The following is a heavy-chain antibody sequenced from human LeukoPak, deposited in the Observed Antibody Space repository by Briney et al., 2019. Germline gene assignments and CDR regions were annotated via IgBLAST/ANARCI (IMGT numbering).Heavy chain of an antibody. J-gene: IGHJ4*02. V-gene: IGHV3-7*04. Sequence: GSLRLSCAASGFTFSSYWMSWVRQAPGKRLEWVANIKQDGSEKYYVDSVKGRFTVSRDNAKNSLYLQMNSLRVEDTAVYYCAGASGGERYWGQGTLVTVSS. CDR2: IKQDGSEK. CDR1: GFTFSSYW. CDR3: AGASGGERY. D-gene: IGHD3-10*01.